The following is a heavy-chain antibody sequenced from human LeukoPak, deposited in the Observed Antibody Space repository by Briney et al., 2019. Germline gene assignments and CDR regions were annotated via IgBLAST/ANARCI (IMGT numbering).Heavy chain of an antibody. CDR3: AKLSSSSWFSDAFDI. V-gene: IGHV3-23*01. J-gene: IGHJ3*02. CDR2: ISGSGYYS. D-gene: IGHD6-13*01. Sequence: PGGSLRLSCAASEFTFDNYAMSWVRQAPGKGLEWVSVISGSGYYSYYADSVKGRFTVSRDNSKTTLYLQMNSLRADDTAVYYCAKLSSSSWFSDAFDIWGQGTMVTVSS. CDR1: EFTFDNYA.